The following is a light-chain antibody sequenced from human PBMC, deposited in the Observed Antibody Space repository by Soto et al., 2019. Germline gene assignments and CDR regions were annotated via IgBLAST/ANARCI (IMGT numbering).Light chain of an antibody. Sequence: QSVLTQPASVSGSPGQSITISCTGTSSDVGGYNYVSWYQHHPGKAPRLIIYEVSNRPSGVSNRFSGSKSGNTASLTISGLQAEDEADYYCSSYTSSSTVVFGIGKKVNV. J-gene: IGLJ1*01. CDR2: EVS. V-gene: IGLV2-14*01. CDR1: SSDVGGYNY. CDR3: SSYTSSSTVV.